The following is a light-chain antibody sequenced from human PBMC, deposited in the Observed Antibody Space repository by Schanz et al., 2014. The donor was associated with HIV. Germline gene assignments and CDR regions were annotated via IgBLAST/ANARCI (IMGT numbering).Light chain of an antibody. J-gene: IGLJ2*01. CDR2: RNN. V-gene: IGLV1-47*01. CDR1: SSNIGSNY. Sequence: QSVLTQPPSASGTPGQRVTISCSGSSSNIGSNYVYWYQQLPGTAPKLLIYRNNQRPSGVPDRFSGSKSGTSASLAISGLQSEDEADYYCQSYDDSLNAVVFGGGTKLT. CDR3: QSYDDSLNAVV.